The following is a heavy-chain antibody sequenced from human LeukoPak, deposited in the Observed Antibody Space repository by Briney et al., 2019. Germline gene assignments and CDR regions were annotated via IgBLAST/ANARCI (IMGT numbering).Heavy chain of an antibody. CDR3: ARGIGPRYDFWSGYYTSWFDP. Sequence: ASVKVSFKASGYTFTSYDINWVRQATGQGLEWMGWMNPNSGDTGYAQKFQGRVTMTRNTSISTADMELSSLRSEDTAVYYCARGIGPRYDFWSGYYTSWFDPWGQGTLVTVSS. CDR2: MNPNSGDT. D-gene: IGHD3-3*01. J-gene: IGHJ5*02. CDR1: GYTFTSYD. V-gene: IGHV1-8*01.